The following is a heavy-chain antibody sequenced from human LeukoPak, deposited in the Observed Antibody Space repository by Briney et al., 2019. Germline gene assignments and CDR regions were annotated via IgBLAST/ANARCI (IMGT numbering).Heavy chain of an antibody. CDR3: APYCSGGSCYLGFDY. D-gene: IGHD2-15*01. CDR1: GFTFSSYA. CDR2: ISGSGGST. V-gene: IGHV3-23*01. J-gene: IGHJ4*02. Sequence: GGSLRLSCAASGFTFSSYAMSWVRQAPGKGLEWVSAISGSGGSTYYADSVKGRFTISRDNSKNTLYLQTNSLRAEDTAVYYCAPYCSGGSCYLGFDYWSQGTLVTVSS.